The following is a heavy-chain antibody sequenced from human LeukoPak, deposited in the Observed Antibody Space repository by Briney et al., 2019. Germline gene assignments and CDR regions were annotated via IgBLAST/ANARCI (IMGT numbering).Heavy chain of an antibody. Sequence: GGSLRLSCAASGFTFSSYSMNWVRQAPGKGLEWVSSISSSSSYIYYAGSVKGRFTISRDNAKNSLYLQMNSLRAEDTAVYYCARATLGGIAAAGFDYWGQGTLVTVSS. J-gene: IGHJ4*02. CDR2: ISSSSSYI. V-gene: IGHV3-21*01. D-gene: IGHD6-13*01. CDR1: GFTFSSYS. CDR3: ARATLGGIAAAGFDY.